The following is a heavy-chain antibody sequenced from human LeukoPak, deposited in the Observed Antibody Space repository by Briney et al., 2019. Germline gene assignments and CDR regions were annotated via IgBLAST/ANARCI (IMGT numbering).Heavy chain of an antibody. Sequence: GGSLRLSCAASGFTFSRYAISWFRQAPGKGLDWVSAISDSGRRTYYADSVKGRFTISRDNSMNTLYLQMNSLRAEDTAVYYCAKRLDGSGNTNFDYWGQGTQVTVSS. CDR1: GFTFSRYA. CDR2: ISDSGRRT. V-gene: IGHV3-23*01. J-gene: IGHJ4*02. D-gene: IGHD3-22*01. CDR3: AKRLDGSGNTNFDY.